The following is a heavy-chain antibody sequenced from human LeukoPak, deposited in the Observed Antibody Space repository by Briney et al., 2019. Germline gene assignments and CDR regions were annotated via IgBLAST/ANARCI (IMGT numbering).Heavy chain of an antibody. V-gene: IGHV3-30*18. Sequence: GGSLRLSCAASGFTFSSYAMHWVRQAPGKGLGWVAVISYDGSNKYYGDSVKGRFTISRDNSKNTLYLQMNSLRAEDTAVYYCAKDRGFGVFFQYYFDYWGQGTLVTVSS. CDR3: AKDRGFGVFFQYYFDY. J-gene: IGHJ4*02. CDR2: ISYDGSNK. CDR1: GFTFSSYA. D-gene: IGHD3-10*01.